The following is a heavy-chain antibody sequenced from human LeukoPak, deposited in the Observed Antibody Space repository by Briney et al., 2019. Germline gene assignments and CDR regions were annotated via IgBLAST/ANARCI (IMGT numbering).Heavy chain of an antibody. CDR1: GCAFYDYY. Sequence: ATVKLSFTTSGCAFYDYYIHWVQQAPGKGLQWMGRIDPADGKTKFSEKFQARFTITTDTSTDTAYVTLTNTGTYDTAVFYCARDTSITSALWGQGTLVTVSS. J-gene: IGHJ4*02. D-gene: IGHD1-14*01. CDR3: ARDTSITSAL. CDR2: IDPADGKT. V-gene: IGHV1-69-2*01.